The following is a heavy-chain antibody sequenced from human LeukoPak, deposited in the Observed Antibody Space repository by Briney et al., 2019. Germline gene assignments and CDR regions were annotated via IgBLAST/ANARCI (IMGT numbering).Heavy chain of an antibody. CDR3: ARGRAYYDFWSGYYEPAPDAFDI. D-gene: IGHD3-3*01. CDR1: GFTFSSYS. CDR2: ISSSSSYI. Sequence: GGSLRLSCAASGFTFSSYSMNWVRQAPGKGLEWVSSISSSSSYIYYADSVKGRFTISRDNAKNSLYLQMNSLRAEDTAVYYCARGRAYYDFWSGYYEPAPDAFDIWGQGTMVTVSS. J-gene: IGHJ3*02. V-gene: IGHV3-21*01.